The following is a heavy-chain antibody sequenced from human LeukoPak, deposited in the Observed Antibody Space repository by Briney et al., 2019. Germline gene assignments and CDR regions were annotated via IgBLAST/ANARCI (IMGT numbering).Heavy chain of an antibody. V-gene: IGHV1-18*01. CDR1: GYTFTSYG. CDR2: ISAYNGNT. D-gene: IGHD6-13*01. J-gene: IGHJ6*02. CDR3: ARYSSSWYHYYYGMDV. Sequence: ASVKVSCTASGYTFTSYGISWVRQAPGQGLEWMGWISAYNGNTNYAQKLQGRVTMTTDTSTSTAYMELRSLRSDDTAVYYCARYSSSWYHYYYGMDVWGQGTTVTVSS.